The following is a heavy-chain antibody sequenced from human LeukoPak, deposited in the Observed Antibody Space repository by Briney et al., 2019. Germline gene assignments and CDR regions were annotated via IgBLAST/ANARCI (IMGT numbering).Heavy chain of an antibody. CDR3: ARWRGRYLARRYFDY. Sequence: SVKVSCKAPGGTFSSYAISRVRQAPGQGLEWMGGIIPIFGTANYAQKFQGRVAITTDESTSTAYMELSSLRSEDTAVYYCARWRGRYLARRYFDYWGQGTLVTVSS. CDR2: IIPIFGTA. J-gene: IGHJ4*02. V-gene: IGHV1-69*05. D-gene: IGHD1-26*01. CDR1: GGTFSSYA.